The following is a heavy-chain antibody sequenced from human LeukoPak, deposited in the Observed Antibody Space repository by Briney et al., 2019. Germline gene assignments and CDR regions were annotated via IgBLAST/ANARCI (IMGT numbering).Heavy chain of an antibody. D-gene: IGHD3-10*01. CDR2: MNPNSGNT. J-gene: IGHJ4*02. Sequence: GASVKVSCKASGYTFTSYDINWVRQATGQGLEWMGWMNPNSGNTGHAQKFQGRVTMTRNTSISTAYMELSSLRSEDTAVYYCAKRLSGSGSYSFDYWGQGTLVTVSS. CDR3: AKRLSGSGSYSFDY. V-gene: IGHV1-8*01. CDR1: GYTFTSYD.